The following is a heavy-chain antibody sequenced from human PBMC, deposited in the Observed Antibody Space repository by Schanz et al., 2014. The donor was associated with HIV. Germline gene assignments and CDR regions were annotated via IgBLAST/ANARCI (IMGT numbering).Heavy chain of an antibody. Sequence: QVQLVLSGAEVKKPGASVKVSCKASGYTFTSYGVSWVRQAPGQGLEWMGWISAYNGNTNYAQKLQGRVTMTTDTSTRTAYMELRSLRSDDTALYYCARDRPVIVGATRADGGTDFDYWGQGTLVTVSS. CDR1: GYTFTSYG. J-gene: IGHJ4*02. V-gene: IGHV1-18*01. CDR2: ISAYNGNT. CDR3: ARDRPVIVGATRADGGTDFDY. D-gene: IGHD1-26*01.